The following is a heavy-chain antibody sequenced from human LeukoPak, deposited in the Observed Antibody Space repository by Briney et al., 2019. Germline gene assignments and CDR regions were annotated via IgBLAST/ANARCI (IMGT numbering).Heavy chain of an antibody. J-gene: IGHJ6*03. Sequence: GGSLRLSCAASGFTFSSYTMNWVRQAPGKGLEWVSSISSSSSYIYYVDSVKGRFTISRDNAKKSLYLQMNSLRAEDTALYYCARDGDTVLTRGYYYYMDVWGKGTTVTISS. V-gene: IGHV3-21*01. CDR3: ARDGDTVLTRGYYYYMDV. D-gene: IGHD4-23*01. CDR1: GFTFSSYT. CDR2: ISSSSSYI.